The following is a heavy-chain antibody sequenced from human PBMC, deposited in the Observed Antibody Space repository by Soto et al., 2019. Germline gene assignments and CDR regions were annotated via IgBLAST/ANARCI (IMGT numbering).Heavy chain of an antibody. CDR1: GGSISSSNW. D-gene: IGHD6-6*01. CDR2: IYHSGST. Sequence: QVQLQESGPGLVKPSGTLSLTCAVSGGSISSSNWWSWVRQPPGKGLEWIGEIYHSGSTNYNPSLKRRVTISVDKSKNQFTLKLSSVTAADTAVYYYARELIAARRNNWFDHWGQGTLVTVSS. J-gene: IGHJ5*02. V-gene: IGHV4-4*02. CDR3: ARELIAARRNNWFDH.